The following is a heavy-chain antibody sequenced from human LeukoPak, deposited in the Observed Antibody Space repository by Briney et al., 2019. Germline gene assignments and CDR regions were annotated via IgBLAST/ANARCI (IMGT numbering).Heavy chain of an antibody. CDR3: ARGLNNRKSGRRFDVFEI. CDR1: GGSISSGNYY. D-gene: IGHD1-14*01. CDR2: IYTSGST. J-gene: IGHJ3*02. Sequence: SQTLSLTCTVSGGSISSGNYYWSWIRQPAGKGLEWIGRIYTSGSTNYNPSLKSRVTISADTSKNQFSLRLSSVTAADTAVYYCARGLNNRKSGRRFDVFEIWGQGTMVTVSS. V-gene: IGHV4-61*02.